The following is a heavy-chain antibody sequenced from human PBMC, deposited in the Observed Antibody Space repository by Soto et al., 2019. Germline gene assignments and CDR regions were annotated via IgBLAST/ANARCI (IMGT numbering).Heavy chain of an antibody. CDR2: ISTSGTT. D-gene: IGHD6-19*01. J-gene: IGHJ5*02. V-gene: IGHV4-4*07. CDR1: GASISSYF. CDR3: AREAGPDRWFDP. Sequence: SETLSLTCTVSGASISSYFWTWIRQPAGKGLDWIGRISTSGTTNYNPSLKSRVTMSVDTSKNHFSLNLSSVTAADTAVYYCAREAGPDRWFDPWGQGTLVTSPQ.